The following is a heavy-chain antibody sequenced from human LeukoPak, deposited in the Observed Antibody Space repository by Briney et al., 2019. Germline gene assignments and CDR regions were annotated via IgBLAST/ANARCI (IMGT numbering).Heavy chain of an antibody. Sequence: GGSLRLSCAASGFTISSYAMSWVRQAPGKGLEWVSAISGSGDSTYYADSVKGRFTISRDNSKNTLYLQMNSLRAEDTAVYYCARKPIAVAGPPRGFDPWGQGTLVTVSS. V-gene: IGHV3-23*01. CDR2: ISGSGDST. J-gene: IGHJ5*02. CDR3: ARKPIAVAGPPRGFDP. D-gene: IGHD6-19*01. CDR1: GFTISSYA.